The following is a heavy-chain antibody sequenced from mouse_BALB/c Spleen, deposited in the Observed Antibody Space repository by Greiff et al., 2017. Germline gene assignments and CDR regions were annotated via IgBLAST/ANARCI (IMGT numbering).Heavy chain of an antibody. CDR3: ARQGGNWYFDV. J-gene: IGHJ1*01. Sequence: EVKLVESGGGLVKLGGSLKLSCAASGFTFSSYYMSWVRQTPEKRLELVAAINSNGGSTYYPDTVKGRFTISRDNAKNTLYLQMSSLKSEDTALYYCARQGGNWYFDVWGAGTTVTVSS. CDR2: INSNGGST. V-gene: IGHV5-6-2*01. CDR1: GFTFSSYY. D-gene: IGHD2-14*01.